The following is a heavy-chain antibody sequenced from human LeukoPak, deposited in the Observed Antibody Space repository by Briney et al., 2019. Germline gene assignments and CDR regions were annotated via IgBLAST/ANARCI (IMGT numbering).Heavy chain of an antibody. J-gene: IGHJ5*02. CDR1: GFTFSSYW. CDR2: IKQDGSEK. CDR3: AKEKYSNYVKGWFDP. Sequence: GGSLRLSCAASGFTFSSYWMSWVRQAPGKGLEWVANIKQDGSEKYYVDSVKGRFTISRDNAKNSLYLQMNSLRAEDTALYYCAKEKYSNYVKGWFDPWGQGTLVTVSS. D-gene: IGHD4-11*01. V-gene: IGHV3-7*03.